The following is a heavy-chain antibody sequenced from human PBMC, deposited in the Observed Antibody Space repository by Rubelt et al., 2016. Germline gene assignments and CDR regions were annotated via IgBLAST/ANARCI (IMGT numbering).Heavy chain of an antibody. V-gene: IGHV1-18*01. Sequence: GQGLEWMGWISAYNGNTNYAQKLQGRVTMTTDTSTSTAYMELRSLRSDDTAVYYCARGNLLRYFAMDVWGQGTTVTVSS. D-gene: IGHD3-9*01. CDR3: ARGNLLRYFAMDV. CDR2: ISAYNGNT. J-gene: IGHJ6*02.